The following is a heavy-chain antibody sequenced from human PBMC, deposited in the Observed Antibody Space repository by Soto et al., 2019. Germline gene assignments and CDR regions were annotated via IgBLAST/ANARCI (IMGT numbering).Heavy chain of an antibody. D-gene: IGHD6-13*01. CDR3: AREGVSSRWYNYYGMDV. CDR1: GGSISSYY. Sequence: QVQLQESGPGLVKPSETLSLTCTVSGGSISSYYWSWIRQPPGKGLEWIGYIYYSGSTNYNPSLKIRFTISVDTSKNQFSLKLSSVTAADTAVYYCAREGVSSRWYNYYGMDVWGQGTTVTVSS. J-gene: IGHJ6*02. CDR2: IYYSGST. V-gene: IGHV4-59*01.